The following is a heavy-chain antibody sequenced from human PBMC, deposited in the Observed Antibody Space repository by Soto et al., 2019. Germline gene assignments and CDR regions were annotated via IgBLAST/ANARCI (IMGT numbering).Heavy chain of an antibody. Sequence: QVQLQESGPGLVKPSETLSLTCTVSGGSVSSGSYYWSWIRQPPGKGLEWIGNIYYSGSTNYNPSLKSRVTISVDTSKNQFSLKLSSVTAADTAVYYCARDRIAAAGTGWFDPWGQGTLVTVSS. V-gene: IGHV4-61*01. CDR2: IYYSGST. CDR1: GGSVSSGSYY. CDR3: ARDRIAAAGTGWFDP. J-gene: IGHJ5*02. D-gene: IGHD6-13*01.